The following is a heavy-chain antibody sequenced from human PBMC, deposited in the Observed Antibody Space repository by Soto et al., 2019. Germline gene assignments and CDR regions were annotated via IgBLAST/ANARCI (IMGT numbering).Heavy chain of an antibody. CDR2: IYPGDSYT. Sequence: GESLKISCKGSGYSFSSYWIGWVRQMPGKGLEWMGIIYPGDSYTRYSPSFQGQVTISADKSISTAYLQWSSLKSSDTAMYYCARQHSNSWYDYWGKGTLVTVSS. D-gene: IGHD6-13*01. CDR3: ARQHSNSWYDY. J-gene: IGHJ4*02. V-gene: IGHV5-51*01. CDR1: GYSFSSYW.